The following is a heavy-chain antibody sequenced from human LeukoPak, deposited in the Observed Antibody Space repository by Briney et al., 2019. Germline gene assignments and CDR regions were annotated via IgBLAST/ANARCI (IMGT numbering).Heavy chain of an antibody. J-gene: IGHJ4*02. CDR3: ARGGVTTTHTGGHY. Sequence: ASVKVSCKASGYTLPSYDINWVRQATGQGLEWMGWMNPNSGNTGYAQKFQGRVTMTRNTSISTAYMELSSLRSEDTAVYYCARGGVTTTHTGGHYWGQGTLVTVSS. D-gene: IGHD4-17*01. CDR1: GYTLPSYD. V-gene: IGHV1-8*01. CDR2: MNPNSGNT.